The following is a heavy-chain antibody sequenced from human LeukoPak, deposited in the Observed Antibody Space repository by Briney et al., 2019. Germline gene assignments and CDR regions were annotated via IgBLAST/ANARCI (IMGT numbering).Heavy chain of an antibody. Sequence: GGSLRLSCAASGFTSSSYWMSWVRQAPGKGPEWVANIKQDGSEKYYVGSVKGRFTISRDNAKNSLYLQMNSLRAEDTAVYYCARARGFNYGWFDPWGQGTLVTVSS. J-gene: IGHJ5*02. CDR3: ARARGFNYGWFDP. V-gene: IGHV3-7*01. CDR2: IKQDGSEK. D-gene: IGHD4-11*01. CDR1: GFTSSSYW.